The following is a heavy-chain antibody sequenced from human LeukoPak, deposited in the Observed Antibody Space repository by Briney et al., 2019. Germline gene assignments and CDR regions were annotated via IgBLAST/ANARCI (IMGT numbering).Heavy chain of an antibody. V-gene: IGHV4-59*01. CDR3: ARVPLECNTATHFDS. Sequence: SETLSLTCTVSGGSISSDCWSWIRQPPGKGLEWIVYICYTGSINYNPSLESRVTISVDTSKNQFSLKLTSVTAADTAIYYCARVPLECNTATHFDSWGQGTLVTVSS. D-gene: IGHD5-24*01. CDR1: GGSISSDC. J-gene: IGHJ4*02. CDR2: ICYTGSI.